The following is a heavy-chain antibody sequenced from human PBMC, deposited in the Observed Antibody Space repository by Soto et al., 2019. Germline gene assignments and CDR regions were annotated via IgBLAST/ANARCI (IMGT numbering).Heavy chain of an antibody. Sequence: QVQLAQSGAEVKKPGSSVKVCCKASGGTFSSYAISWVRQATGQGLEWMGGIIPIFGTANYAQKFQGRVTITADESTSTAYMELSSLRSEDTAVYYCARFPTTSSSWYYFDYWGHGTLVTVFS. CDR2: IIPIFGTA. V-gene: IGHV1-69*01. D-gene: IGHD6-13*01. CDR3: ARFPTTSSSWYYFDY. J-gene: IGHJ4*01. CDR1: GGTFSSYA.